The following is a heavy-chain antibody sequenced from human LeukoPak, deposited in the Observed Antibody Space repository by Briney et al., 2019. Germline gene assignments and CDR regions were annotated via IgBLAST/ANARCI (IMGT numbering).Heavy chain of an antibody. V-gene: IGHV1-8*02. D-gene: IGHD6-13*01. CDR2: MNPNSGNT. J-gene: IGHJ6*03. Sequence: ASVKVSCKASGYTFTNYGISWVRQATGQGLEWMGWMNPNSGNTGYAQKFQGRVTMTRNTSISTAYMELSSLRSEDTAVYYCARERYSSSWYYYMDVWGKGTTVTVSS. CDR3: ARERYSSSWYYYMDV. CDR1: GYTFTNYG.